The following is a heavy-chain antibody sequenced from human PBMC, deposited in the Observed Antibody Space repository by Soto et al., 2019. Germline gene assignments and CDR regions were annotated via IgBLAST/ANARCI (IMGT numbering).Heavy chain of an antibody. V-gene: IGHV3-23*01. CDR3: AKASSTISPDY. CDR2: ISGSASST. CDR1: GFTFTDYA. Sequence: EVQLLESEGGLVQPGGSLRLSCAASGFTFTDYAMTWVRQAPGKGLEWVSSISGSASSTFYAGSVKGRFTISRDNSRNTVSLQMNSLRAEDTAVYYCAKASSTISPDYWGQGTLVTVSS. J-gene: IGHJ4*02. D-gene: IGHD5-12*01.